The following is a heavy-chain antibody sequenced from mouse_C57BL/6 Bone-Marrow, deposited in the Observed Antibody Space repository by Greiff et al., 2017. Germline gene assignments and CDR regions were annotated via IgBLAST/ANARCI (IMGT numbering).Heavy chain of an antibody. CDR2: ISSGGDYI. CDR1: GFTFSSYA. V-gene: IGHV5-9-1*02. Sequence: DVKLVASGEGLVKPGGSLKLSCAASGFTFSSYAMSWVRQTPEKRLEWVAYISSGGDYIYYADTVKGRFTISRDNARNTLYLQMSSLKSEDTAMYYCTREGFSMDYWGQGTSVTVSS. CDR3: TREGFSMDY. J-gene: IGHJ4*01.